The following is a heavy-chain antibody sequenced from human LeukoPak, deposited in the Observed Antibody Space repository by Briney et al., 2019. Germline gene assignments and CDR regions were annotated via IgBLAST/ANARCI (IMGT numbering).Heavy chain of an antibody. Sequence: ASVKVSCKASGHTFTSYAMHWVRQAPGQRLEWMGWINVGNGNTKYSQKFQGRVTITRDTSASTAYMELSSLRSEDTAVYYCARDWSYYDRSGFDYWGQGTLVTVSS. J-gene: IGHJ4*02. V-gene: IGHV1-3*01. D-gene: IGHD3-22*01. CDR2: INVGNGNT. CDR3: ARDWSYYDRSGFDY. CDR1: GHTFTSYA.